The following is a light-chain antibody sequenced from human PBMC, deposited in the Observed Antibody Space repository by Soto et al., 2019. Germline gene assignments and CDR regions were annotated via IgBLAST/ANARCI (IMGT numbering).Light chain of an antibody. CDR2: EVS. Sequence: QSALTQPASVSGSPGQSITISCTGTSSDVGSYNLVSWYQHHPGKAPKLMIYEVSKRPSGVSNRFSGSKSGNTASLTISGLQAEDEADYYCCSYAGSRTYVVFGRGTKLTVL. V-gene: IGLV2-23*02. CDR3: CSYAGSRTYVV. CDR1: SSDVGSYNL. J-gene: IGLJ2*01.